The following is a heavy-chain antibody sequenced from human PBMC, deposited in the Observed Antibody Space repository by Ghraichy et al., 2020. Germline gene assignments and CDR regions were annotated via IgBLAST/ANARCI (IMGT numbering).Heavy chain of an antibody. D-gene: IGHD5-24*01. J-gene: IGHJ4*02. Sequence: SETLSLTCTVSGGSISSYYWSWIRQPPGKGLEWIGYIYYSGSTNYNPSLKSRVTISVDTSKNQFSLKLSSVTAADTAVYYCARLIDGYNEGYYFDYWGQGTLVTVSS. CDR2: IYYSGST. CDR1: GGSISSYY. V-gene: IGHV4-59*08. CDR3: ARLIDGYNEGYYFDY.